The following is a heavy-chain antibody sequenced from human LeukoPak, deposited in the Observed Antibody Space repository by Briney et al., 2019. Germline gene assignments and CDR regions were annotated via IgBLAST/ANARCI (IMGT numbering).Heavy chain of an antibody. Sequence: SETLCLTCSVSGRFNSSSSHYWGWIRQPPGKGLEWIGSNYYSGSTYYNPSLKSRVTIYVDTSKNQFSLKLSSVTAADTAVYYCARDSTRRSYSFDYWGQGTLVTVSS. D-gene: IGHD1-26*01. CDR3: ARDSTRRSYSFDY. CDR1: GRFNSSSSHY. CDR2: NYYSGST. V-gene: IGHV4-39*02. J-gene: IGHJ4*02.